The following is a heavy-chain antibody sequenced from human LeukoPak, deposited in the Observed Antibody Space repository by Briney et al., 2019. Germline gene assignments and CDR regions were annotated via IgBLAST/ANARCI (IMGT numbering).Heavy chain of an antibody. J-gene: IGHJ6*03. Sequence: ASVKVSCKASGYTFTGYYIHWVRQAPGQGLEWMGWINLNSGGTNYAQKFQGRVTMTRDTSISTAYMELSRLRSDDTAMYYCALMIFGVVYQMDVWGKGTTVAVS. D-gene: IGHD3-3*01. CDR1: GYTFTGYY. V-gene: IGHV1-2*02. CDR3: ALMIFGVVYQMDV. CDR2: INLNSGGT.